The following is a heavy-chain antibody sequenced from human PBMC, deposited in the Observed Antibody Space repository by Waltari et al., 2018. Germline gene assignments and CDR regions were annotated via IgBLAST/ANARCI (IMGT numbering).Heavy chain of an antibody. D-gene: IGHD6-13*01. Sequence: QVQLQESGPGLVKPSETLSLTCTVSGGSISSYYWSWIRQPAGKGLEWIGRIYTSGSTNYNPSLKGRVTISVDKSTNQFSLKLSSVTAADTAVYYCARERLRIAAADPYWYFDLWGRGTLVTVSS. V-gene: IGHV4-4*07. CDR1: GGSISSYY. CDR2: IYTSGST. J-gene: IGHJ2*01. CDR3: ARERLRIAAADPYWYFDL.